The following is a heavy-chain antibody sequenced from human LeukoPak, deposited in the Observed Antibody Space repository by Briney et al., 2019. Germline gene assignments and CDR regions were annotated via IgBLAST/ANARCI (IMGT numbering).Heavy chain of an antibody. D-gene: IGHD4/OR15-4a*01. CDR3: ARSTERDYGSFFHMDV. CDR1: GFTFTRYG. V-gene: IGHV3-48*04. J-gene: IGHJ6*03. Sequence: GGSLRLSCAASGFTFTRYGMHWVRQAPGKGLEWVSYISSSGSTIYYADSVKGRFTISRDNAKNSLYLQMNSLRAEDTAVYYCARSTERDYGSFFHMDVWGKGTTVTSSS. CDR2: ISSSGSTI.